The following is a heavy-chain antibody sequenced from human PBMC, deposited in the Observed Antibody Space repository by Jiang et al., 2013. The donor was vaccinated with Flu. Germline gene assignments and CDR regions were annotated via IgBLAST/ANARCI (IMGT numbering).Heavy chain of an antibody. V-gene: IGHV1-18*01. CDR3: TRGSQLIPFDY. Sequence: WVRQAPGQGLEWMGWISSYNGNTNYAQKLQGRVTMTTDTSTSTAYVELRSLRSDDTAVYYCTRGSQLIPFDYWGQGTLVTVSS. CDR2: ISSYNGNT. J-gene: IGHJ4*02. D-gene: IGHD1-26*01.